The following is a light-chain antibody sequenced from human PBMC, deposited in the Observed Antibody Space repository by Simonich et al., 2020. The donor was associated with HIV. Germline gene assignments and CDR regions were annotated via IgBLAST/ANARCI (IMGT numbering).Light chain of an antibody. Sequence: DIVMTQSPDSLAVSLGERATINCKSSQSVLYNSNNKNYLVWYQQKPGQPPKLLIYGASTRESGVPYRFSGSGSGTDFTLTISSLQAEDVAVYYCQQYYSTPPITFGGGTKLEIK. CDR3: QQYYSTPPIT. J-gene: IGKJ4*01. CDR2: GAS. V-gene: IGKV4-1*01. CDR1: QSVLYNSNNKNY.